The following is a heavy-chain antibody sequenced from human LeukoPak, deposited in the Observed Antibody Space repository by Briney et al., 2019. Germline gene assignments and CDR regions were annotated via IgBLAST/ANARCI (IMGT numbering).Heavy chain of an antibody. CDR3: SRGLHDYGDSNYYFDQ. D-gene: IGHD4-17*01. V-gene: IGHV3-7*03. J-gene: IGHJ4*02. CDR2: INPDGSGK. CDR1: GFTLSTYW. Sequence: GGSLRLSCEASGFTLSTYWMNWVRQVPGKGLDWVANINPDGSGKRYVDSVKGRFTIARDNADNSLSLQMNSLEIEDTALYYCSRGLHDYGDSNYYFDQWGRGTQVTVSS.